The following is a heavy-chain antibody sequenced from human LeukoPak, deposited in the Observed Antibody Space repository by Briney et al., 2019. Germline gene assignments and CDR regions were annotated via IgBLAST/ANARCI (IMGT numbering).Heavy chain of an antibody. V-gene: IGHV1-8*03. CDR2: MNPNSGNT. CDR1: GYTFTSYD. J-gene: IGHJ4*02. Sequence: ASVKVSCKASGYTFTSYDINWVRQATGQGLEWMGWMNPNSGNTGYAQKFQGRVTITRNTSISTAYMELSSLRSEDTAVYYCARATAGYDFWSGETDYFDYWGQGTLVTVSS. D-gene: IGHD3-3*01. CDR3: ARATAGYDFWSGETDYFDY.